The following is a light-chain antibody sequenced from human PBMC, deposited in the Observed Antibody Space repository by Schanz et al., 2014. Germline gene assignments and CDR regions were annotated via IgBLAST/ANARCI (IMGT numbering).Light chain of an antibody. CDR1: QSIISRD. Sequence: ETVLTQSPGTLSLSPGERATLSCRASQSIISRDLAWYQQKPGQAPNVLIYGASRRATGIPDRFSGSGSGTDFTLTISSLQSEDFAIYYCQQYIDWPRTFGQGTKLEI. J-gene: IGKJ2*01. V-gene: IGKV3-20*01. CDR2: GAS. CDR3: QQYIDWPRT.